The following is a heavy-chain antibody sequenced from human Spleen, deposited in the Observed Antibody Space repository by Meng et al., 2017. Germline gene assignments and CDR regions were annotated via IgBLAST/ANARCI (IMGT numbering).Heavy chain of an antibody. CDR1: GGSISSGGYY. CDR2: IYYSGST. D-gene: IGHD4-17*01. V-gene: IGHV4-31*03. J-gene: IGHJ4*02. CDR3: ARIMKTVTPYYSDY. Sequence: VQLVESGPGLVKPSQTLSLPCIVSGGSISSGGYYWSWIRQHPGKGLEWIVYIYYSGSTYYNPSLKSRVTISVDTSKNQFSLKLSSVTAADTAVYYCARIMKTVTPYYSDYWGQGTLVTVSS.